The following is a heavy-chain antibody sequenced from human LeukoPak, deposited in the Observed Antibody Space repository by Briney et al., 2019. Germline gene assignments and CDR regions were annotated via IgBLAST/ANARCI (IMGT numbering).Heavy chain of an antibody. J-gene: IGHJ4*02. CDR3: AKAMGATLFDY. D-gene: IGHD1-26*01. CDR2: ISGSGGST. Sequence: GGSLRLSCAASGFTFSSYSMNWVRQAPGKGLEWVSGISGSGGSTYYADSVKGRFTISRDNSKNTLYLQMNSLRAGDTAVYYCAKAMGATLFDYWGQGTLVTVSS. CDR1: GFTFSSYS. V-gene: IGHV3-23*01.